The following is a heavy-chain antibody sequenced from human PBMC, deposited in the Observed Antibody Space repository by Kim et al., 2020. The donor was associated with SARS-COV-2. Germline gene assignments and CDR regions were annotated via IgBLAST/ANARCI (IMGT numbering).Heavy chain of an antibody. CDR1: GFTFSSYA. CDR2: ISYDGSNK. V-gene: IGHV3-30*04. Sequence: GGSLRLSCAASGFTFSSYAMHWVRQAPGKGLEWVAVISYDGSNKYYADSVKGRFTISRDNSKNTLYLQMNSLRAEDTAVYYCARSNYGMDVWGQGTTVTV. CDR3: ARSNYGMDV. J-gene: IGHJ6*02.